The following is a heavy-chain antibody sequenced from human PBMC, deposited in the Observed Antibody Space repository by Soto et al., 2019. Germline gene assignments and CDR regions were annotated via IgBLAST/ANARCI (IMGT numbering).Heavy chain of an antibody. CDR3: ATARTGYSYGYGKLYYYYGMDV. CDR1: GGTFGSYA. V-gene: IGHV1-69*13. D-gene: IGHD5-18*01. Sequence: ASVKVSCKASGGTFGSYAISWVRQAPGQGLERMGGIIPIFGTANYAQKFQGRVTITADESTSTAYMELSSLRSEDTAVYYCATARTGYSYGYGKLYYYYGMDVWGQGTTVTVSS. CDR2: IIPIFGTA. J-gene: IGHJ6*02.